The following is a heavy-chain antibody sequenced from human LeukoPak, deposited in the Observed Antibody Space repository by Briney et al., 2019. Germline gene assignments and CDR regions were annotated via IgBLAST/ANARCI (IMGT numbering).Heavy chain of an antibody. CDR3: AGSSSLHY. J-gene: IGHJ4*02. CDR1: GFTFSSFW. V-gene: IGHV3-74*01. D-gene: IGHD6-6*01. Sequence: PGGALRLSCAASGFTFSSFWMHWVRQAPGKGLEWVSRIKTDDTSITYADSVKGRFTISRDNAKNTLYLQMNSLRAEDTAVYYCAGSSSLHYWGQGTLVTLST. CDR2: IKTDDTSI.